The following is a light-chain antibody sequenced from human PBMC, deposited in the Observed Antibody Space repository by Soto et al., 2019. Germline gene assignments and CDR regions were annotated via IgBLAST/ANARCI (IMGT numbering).Light chain of an antibody. Sequence: EIVLTQSPGTLSLSPGERATLSCRASQSVSSSYLAWYQQKPGQAPRLLIFGASSRATGIPDRFSGSGSETDFTLTISRLEPEDFAVYYCQQFGNSPLLTFGGGTKVQIK. CDR2: GAS. CDR1: QSVSSSY. J-gene: IGKJ4*01. V-gene: IGKV3-20*01. CDR3: QQFGNSPLLT.